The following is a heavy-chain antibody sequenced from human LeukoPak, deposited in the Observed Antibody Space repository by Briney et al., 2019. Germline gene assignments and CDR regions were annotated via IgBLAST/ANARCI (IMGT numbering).Heavy chain of an antibody. D-gene: IGHD5-18*01. CDR1: GGTFNRYS. CDR2: VIPISGTA. Sequence: SSVNVSCKPSGGTFNRYSISCVRQAPGQGLEWMGGVIPISGTANYAQKFQGRVTITTDETTSTAYMQLTSLRSEDTAVYYCARDGYRRTYYYYMDVWGKGTTVTVSS. J-gene: IGHJ6*03. V-gene: IGHV1-69*05. CDR3: ARDGYRRTYYYYMDV.